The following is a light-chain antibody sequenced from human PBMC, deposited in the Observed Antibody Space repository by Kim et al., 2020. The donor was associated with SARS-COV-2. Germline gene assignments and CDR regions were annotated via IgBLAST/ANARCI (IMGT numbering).Light chain of an antibody. V-gene: IGLV1-40*01. CDR3: QSYDSSLSDSWV. Sequence: QSVLTQPPSVSGAPGQRVNISCTGSRSNIGSYDVHWYQHLPGTAPKLLIYADFNRPSGVPDRFSGSKSGTSASLAITGLQGEDEADYYCQSYDSSLSDSWVFGGGTQLTV. CDR1: RSNIGSYD. J-gene: IGLJ3*02. CDR2: ADF.